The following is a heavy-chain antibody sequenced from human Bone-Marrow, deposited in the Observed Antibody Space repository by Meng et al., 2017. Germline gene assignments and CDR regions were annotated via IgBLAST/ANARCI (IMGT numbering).Heavy chain of an antibody. CDR3: ARSSVKWLVNGPDY. J-gene: IGHJ4*02. V-gene: IGHV3-21*01. D-gene: IGHD6-19*01. CDR2: ISSSSSYI. CDR1: GFTFSTSE. Sequence: ESLKISCAASGFTFSTSEMNWVRQAPGKGLEWVSSISSSSSYIYYADSVKGRFTISRDNAKNSLYLQMNSLRAEDTAVYYCARSSVKWLVNGPDYWGQGTLVTVSS.